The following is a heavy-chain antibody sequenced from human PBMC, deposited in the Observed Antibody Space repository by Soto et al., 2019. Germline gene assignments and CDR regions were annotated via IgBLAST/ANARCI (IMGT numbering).Heavy chain of an antibody. Sequence: GGSLRLSCAASGFTFSSYGMHWVRQAPGKGLEWVAVIWYDGSNKYYADSVKGRFTISRDNSKNTLYLQMNSLRAEDTAVYYCARDYYDSSGYYRVDFDYWGQGTLVTVSS. CDR3: ARDYYDSSGYYRVDFDY. CDR2: IWYDGSNK. D-gene: IGHD3-22*01. CDR1: GFTFSSYG. J-gene: IGHJ4*02. V-gene: IGHV3-33*01.